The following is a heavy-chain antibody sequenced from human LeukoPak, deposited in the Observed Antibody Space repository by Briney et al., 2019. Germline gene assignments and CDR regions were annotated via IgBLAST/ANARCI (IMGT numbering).Heavy chain of an antibody. CDR1: GFTFSSYW. D-gene: IGHD2-2*01. CDR3: AKDRDPMPSRGMDV. Sequence: PGRSLRPSCAPSGFTFSSYWIHCVRQGPGKGLVWVSRIKSDGSDPSYADSVKGRFIISRDNAKSTLYLQMNSLRAEDTAVYYCAKDRDPMPSRGMDVWGQGTTVAVSS. V-gene: IGHV3-74*01. J-gene: IGHJ6*02. CDR2: IKSDGSDP.